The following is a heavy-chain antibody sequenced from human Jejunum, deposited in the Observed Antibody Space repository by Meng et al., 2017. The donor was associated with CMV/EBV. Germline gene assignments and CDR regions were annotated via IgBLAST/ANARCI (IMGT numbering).Heavy chain of an antibody. CDR1: GFTFSDYY. D-gene: IGHD1-1*01. CDR2: VSSYGDYT. Sequence: QVQLVECGGGLVKPGESLRLSCEASGFTFSDYYMSWIRQVPGKGLEWLSYVSSYGDYTDYADSVRARFIMSRDNAKNSLYLQMNSLEVEDTAVYFCVRGGGNDLTFDYWGQGVLVTVSS. V-gene: IGHV3-11*05. J-gene: IGHJ4*02. CDR3: VRGGGNDLTFDY.